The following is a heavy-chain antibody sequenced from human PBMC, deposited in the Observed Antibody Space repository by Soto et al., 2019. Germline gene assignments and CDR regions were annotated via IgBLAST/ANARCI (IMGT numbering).Heavy chain of an antibody. V-gene: IGHV1-69*01. J-gene: IGHJ6*02. CDR3: AARIVGAPLLYYGMDV. Sequence: SVEVSCEPCGCTFRSYAICWVRQAQRKGLEWMGGIIPIFGTANYAQKFQGRVTITADESTSTAYMELSSLRSEDTAVYYCAARIVGAPLLYYGMDVWGQGTTVTVS. D-gene: IGHD1-26*01. CDR2: IIPIFGTA. CDR1: GCTFRSYA.